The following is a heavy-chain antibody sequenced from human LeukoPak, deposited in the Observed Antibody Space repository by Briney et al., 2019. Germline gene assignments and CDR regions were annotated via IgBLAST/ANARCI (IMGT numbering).Heavy chain of an antibody. CDR3: AKTYCGGDCYSPFYYYYYGMGV. CDR2: ISGSGGST. V-gene: IGHV3-23*01. J-gene: IGHJ6*02. D-gene: IGHD2-21*02. CDR1: GFTFSSYA. Sequence: GGSLRLSCAASGFTFSSYAMSWVRQAPGKGLEWVSAISGSGGSTYYADSVKGRFTISRDNSKNTLYLQMNSLRAEDTAVYYCAKTYCGGDCYSPFYYYYYGMGVWGQGTTVTVSS.